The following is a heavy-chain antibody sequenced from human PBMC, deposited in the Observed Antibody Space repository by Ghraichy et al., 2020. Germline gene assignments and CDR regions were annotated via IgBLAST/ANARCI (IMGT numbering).Heavy chain of an antibody. V-gene: IGHV3-23*01. Sequence: GGSLRLSCAASGFTFSSYAMSWVRQAPGKGLEWVSAISGSGGSTYYADSVKGRFTISRDNSKNTLYLQMNSLRAEDTAVYYCAKDLNYPKWELPRIQLNDYWGQGTLVTVSS. CDR2: ISGSGGST. D-gene: IGHD1-26*01. CDR3: AKDLNYPKWELPRIQLNDY. J-gene: IGHJ4*02. CDR1: GFTFSSYA.